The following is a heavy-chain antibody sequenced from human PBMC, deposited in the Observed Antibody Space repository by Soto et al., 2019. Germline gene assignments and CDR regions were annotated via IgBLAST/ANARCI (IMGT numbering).Heavy chain of an antibody. CDR1: GYDFSDYG. V-gene: IGHV1-18*01. D-gene: IGHD6-19*01. CDR2: ISGHNGNT. Sequence: QVQLVQSGTEVKKPGASVKVSCKASGYDFSDYGTTRVRQAPGQGLKYMGWISGHNGNTTYAQRLQGRVTMTRDTSTTTAYVDLRRLRSDDTAVYCCVSRAHSSGWYLFDYWGQGTLVAVSS. CDR3: VSRAHSSGWYLFDY. J-gene: IGHJ4*02.